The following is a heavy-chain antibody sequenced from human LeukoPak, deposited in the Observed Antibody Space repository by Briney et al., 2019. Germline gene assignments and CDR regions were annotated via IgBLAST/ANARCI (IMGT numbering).Heavy chain of an antibody. D-gene: IGHD4-17*01. CDR1: GYTFTSYY. CDR2: INPSGGST. CDR3: ARGPKTTETTFKTFYYNAMDV. Sequence: ASVKVSCKASGYTFTSYYMHWVRQAPGQGLEWMGIINPSGGSTSYAQKFQGRVTMTRDTSTSTVYMELSSLRSEDTAVYYCARGPKTTETTFKTFYYNAMDVWGQGTTVTVSS. J-gene: IGHJ6*02. V-gene: IGHV1-46*01.